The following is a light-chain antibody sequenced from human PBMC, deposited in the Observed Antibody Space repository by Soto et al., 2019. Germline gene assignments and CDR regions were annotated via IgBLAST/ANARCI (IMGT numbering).Light chain of an antibody. CDR2: KTD. J-gene: IGLJ3*02. CDR3: ASWDDSLNGVV. CDR1: HSNIGTKA. Sequence: QSVLTQPPSASGTPGQRVTISCSGSHSNIGTKAVKWFQQVPGAAPKSLIYKTDQRPSGVPDRFSGSTSGTSASLAISGLQPEDEADYYCASWDDSLNGVVFGGGTKLTVL. V-gene: IGLV1-44*01.